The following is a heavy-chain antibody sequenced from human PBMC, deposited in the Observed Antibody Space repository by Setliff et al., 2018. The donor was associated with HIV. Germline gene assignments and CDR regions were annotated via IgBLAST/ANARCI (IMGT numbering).Heavy chain of an antibody. CDR3: ARERGVVIGSVNWYFDL. D-gene: IGHD2-21*01. J-gene: IGHJ2*01. CDR2: IMPIFGTT. CDR1: GGSFSSYT. V-gene: IGHV1-69*05. Sequence: SVKVSCKASGGSFSSYTISWIRQAPGQGLEWMGGIMPIFGTTNYAQRFQGRVTITTDKSTSKVYMELSSLRSEDTAVYYCARERGVVIGSVNWYFDLWGRGTLVTVSS.